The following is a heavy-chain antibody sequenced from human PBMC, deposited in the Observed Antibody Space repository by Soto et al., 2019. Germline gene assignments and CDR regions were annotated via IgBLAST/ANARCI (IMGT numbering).Heavy chain of an antibody. CDR1: GGSISSGDYY. J-gene: IGHJ4*02. CDR2: IYCSGIT. D-gene: IGHD3-22*01. Sequence: PSETLSLTCTVSGGSISSGDYYWSWIRQPPGKGLEWIGYIYCSGITYYNPSLKSRVTISVDTSKNQFSLKLSSVTAADPAVYYCARSSYYYDSSGYYEAPYYFDYWGQGTLVTVSS. CDR3: ARSSYYYDSSGYYEAPYYFDY. V-gene: IGHV4-30-4*01.